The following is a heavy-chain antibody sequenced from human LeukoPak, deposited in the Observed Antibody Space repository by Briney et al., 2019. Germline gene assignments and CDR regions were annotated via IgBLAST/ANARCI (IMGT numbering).Heavy chain of an antibody. CDR2: INHSGST. D-gene: IGHD1-26*01. Sequence: SETLSLTCAVYGGSFSGYYWSWLRQPPGKGLEWIGEINHSGSTNYNPSLKSRVTISVDTSKNQFSLKLSSVTAADTAVYYCASFDSGSYYGPGLAYDYWGQGTLVTVSS. CDR1: GGSFSGYY. CDR3: ASFDSGSYYGPGLAYDY. J-gene: IGHJ4*02. V-gene: IGHV4-34*01.